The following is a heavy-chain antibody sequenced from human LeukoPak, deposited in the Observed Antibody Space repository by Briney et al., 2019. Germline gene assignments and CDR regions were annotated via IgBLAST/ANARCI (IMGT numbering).Heavy chain of an antibody. J-gene: IGHJ4*02. D-gene: IGHD6-25*01. V-gene: IGHV3-23*01. CDR3: AKDKLGAGGQSDY. Sequence: AGSLTLSCAASGFTFSSYAMSWVRQAPGKGLEWVSSISGSGGGTYYTDSVQGRFTMSRDNSKNTLSLQMNSLRAEDTALYYCAKDKLGAGGQSDYWGQGTLVTVSS. CDR2: ISGSGGGT. CDR1: GFTFSSYA.